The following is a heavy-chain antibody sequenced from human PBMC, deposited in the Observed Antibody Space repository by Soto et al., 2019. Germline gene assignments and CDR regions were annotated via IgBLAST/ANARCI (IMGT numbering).Heavy chain of an antibody. J-gene: IGHJ4*02. CDR2: ISGGSNT. Sequence: EVQLLESGGGLEQPGGSLRLSCAASGVTVSTNGMTWVRQAPGKGLEWVSTISGGSNTYYADSVKGRFSISRDNSKNTLFLQMSSLRVEDTAIYYCATGRMPTVRVGFDYWGQGTLVTVSS. V-gene: IGHV3-23*01. CDR3: ATGRMPTVRVGFDY. CDR1: GVTVSTNG. D-gene: IGHD1-1*01.